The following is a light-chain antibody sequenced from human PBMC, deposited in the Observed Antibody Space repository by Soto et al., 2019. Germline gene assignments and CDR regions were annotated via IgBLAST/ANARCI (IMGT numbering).Light chain of an antibody. CDR2: DND. Sequence: QSVLTQPPSVSAAPGQKVTISCSGSSSDIGGNDVSWYQHVPGTAPTLLIYDNDKRPSGIPDRFSGSRSGTSATLGITGLQTGDEADYYCVTWHDSLSVVIFGGGTKLTVL. CDR3: VTWHDSLSVVI. J-gene: IGLJ2*01. V-gene: IGLV1-51*01. CDR1: SSDIGGND.